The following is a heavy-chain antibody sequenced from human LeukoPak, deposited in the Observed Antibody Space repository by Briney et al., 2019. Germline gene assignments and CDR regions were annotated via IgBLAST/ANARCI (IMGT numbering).Heavy chain of an antibody. CDR2: INHSGST. J-gene: IGHJ6*03. CDR1: GGSFSGYY. CDR3: ARGFIAAEEDYYYYYYMDV. D-gene: IGHD6-13*01. V-gene: IGHV4-34*01. Sequence: SETLSLTCAVYGGSFSGYYWSWIRQPPGKGLEWIGEINHSGSTNYNPSLKSRVTISVDTSKNQFSLKLSSVTAADTAVYYCARGFIAAEEDYYYYYYMDVWGKGTTVTISS.